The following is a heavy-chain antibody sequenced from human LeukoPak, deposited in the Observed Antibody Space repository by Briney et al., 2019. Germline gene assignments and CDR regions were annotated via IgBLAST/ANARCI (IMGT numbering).Heavy chain of an antibody. V-gene: IGHV3-23*01. Sequence: GGSLRLSCAAFGFTLHSCAMSWVRQAPGKRPEWVAIISASGGRTYHADSVQGRFIISRDTSDNTVYLHMNSLRAEDTAVYYCAKQRPYYDFWGPFDYWGQGIPVLVSS. CDR1: GFTLHSCA. D-gene: IGHD3/OR15-3a*01. CDR3: AKQRPYYDFWGPFDY. CDR2: ISASGGRT. J-gene: IGHJ4*02.